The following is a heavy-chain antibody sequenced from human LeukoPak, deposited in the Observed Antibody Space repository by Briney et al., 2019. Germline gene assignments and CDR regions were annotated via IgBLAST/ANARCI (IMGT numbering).Heavy chain of an antibody. CDR3: ARALRGYYFRFDY. J-gene: IGHJ4*02. D-gene: IGHD3-22*01. Sequence: PGGSLRLSCAASGFTVSSNYMSWVRQAPGKGLEWVSVIYSGGSTYYADSVKGRFTISRDNSKNTLYLQMNSLRAEDTAVYYCARALRGYYFRFDYWGQGTLVTVSS. CDR2: IYSGGST. CDR1: GFTVSSNY. V-gene: IGHV3-53*01.